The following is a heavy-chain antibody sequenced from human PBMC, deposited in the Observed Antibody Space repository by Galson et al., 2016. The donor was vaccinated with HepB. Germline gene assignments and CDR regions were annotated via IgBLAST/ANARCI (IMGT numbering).Heavy chain of an antibody. CDR1: GFTFNNAW. Sequence: SLRLSCAVSGFTFNNAWMSWVRQAPGKGLEWVGRIKSKTDGGTTDYAAPVKGRFTISRDDSKNTLYLQMNSLKAEDTAVYYLTRCRTSCSTFDYWGQGTLVTVSS. CDR3: TRCRTSCSTFDY. J-gene: IGHJ4*02. CDR2: IKSKTDGGTT. V-gene: IGHV3-15*01. D-gene: IGHD2-2*01.